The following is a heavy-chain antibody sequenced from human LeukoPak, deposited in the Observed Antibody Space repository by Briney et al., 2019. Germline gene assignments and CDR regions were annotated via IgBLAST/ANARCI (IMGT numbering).Heavy chain of an antibody. D-gene: IGHD1-1*01. CDR2: INPNSGGT. CDR3: AREGWNRPGLVEERSNDAFDI. J-gene: IGHJ3*02. Sequence: ASVKVSCKVSGYTLTELSMHWVRQAPGQGLEWMGWINPNSGGTNYAQKFQGRFTMIRDTSIGTAYMELSRLRSDDTAVYYCAREGWNRPGLVEERSNDAFDIWGQGTMVTVSS. V-gene: IGHV1-2*02. CDR1: GYTLTELS.